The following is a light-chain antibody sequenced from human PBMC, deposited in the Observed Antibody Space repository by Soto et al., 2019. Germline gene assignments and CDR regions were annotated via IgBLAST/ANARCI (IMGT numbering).Light chain of an antibody. CDR3: KSYARSNTYV. V-gene: IGLV2-8*01. J-gene: IGLJ1*01. Sequence: LTQPPSASGSSGQSVTISCTGTKNDIGVYDFVSWYQHHPGKAPRLIIYEVVQRPSGVPDRFSGSKSGNTASLTVSGLQAADEADYFCKSYARSNTYVYRSGTKVTV. CDR2: EVV. CDR1: KNDIGVYDF.